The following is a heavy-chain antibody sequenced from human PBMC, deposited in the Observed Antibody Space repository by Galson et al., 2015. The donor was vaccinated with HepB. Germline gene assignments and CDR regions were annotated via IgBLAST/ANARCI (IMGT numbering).Heavy chain of an antibody. V-gene: IGHV3-30*18. CDR1: GFTFSSYG. Sequence: SLRLSCAASGFTFSSYGMHWVRQAPGKGLEWVGVISYDGSNKYYADSVKGRFTISTDNSKNTLYLQLNSLRAEDTAEYYCAKGAHGYSSGWGDAFDIWGQGTMVTVSS. D-gene: IGHD6-19*01. CDR3: AKGAHGYSSGWGDAFDI. CDR2: ISYDGSNK. J-gene: IGHJ3*02.